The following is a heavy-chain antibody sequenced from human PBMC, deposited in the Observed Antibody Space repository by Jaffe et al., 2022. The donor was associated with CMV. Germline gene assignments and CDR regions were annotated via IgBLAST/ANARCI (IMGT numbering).Heavy chain of an antibody. Sequence: QVHLVQSGTEVKEPGSSVKVSCKASGGTFNTYTIAWMRQTPGHGLEYMGNIIPTLHTTNYAQEFYGRLTISADELTGTAYMELSSLRSEDRGVYFCAQLTSHDLDYWGQGTLVAVSS. CDR1: GGTFNTYT. CDR3: AQLTSHDLDY. CDR2: IIPTLHTT. D-gene: IGHD1-1*01. J-gene: IGHJ4*02. V-gene: IGHV1-69*11.